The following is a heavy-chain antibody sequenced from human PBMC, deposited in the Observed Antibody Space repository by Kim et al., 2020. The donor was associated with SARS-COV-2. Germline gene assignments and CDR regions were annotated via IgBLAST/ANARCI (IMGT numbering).Heavy chain of an antibody. CDR1: GFSFSDYY. CDR2: ISARSTYT. V-gene: IGHV3-11*03. CDR3: ARAYSIYDPDGFDI. D-gene: IGHD5-12*01. J-gene: IGHJ3*02. Sequence: GGSLRLSCEGSGFSFSDYYMAWIRQAPGRGLEWISYISARSTYTFFADSVKGRFTISRDNAKNSLYLEMTNLRAEDTAVYYCARAYSIYDPDGFDIWGRGSLVSVSA.